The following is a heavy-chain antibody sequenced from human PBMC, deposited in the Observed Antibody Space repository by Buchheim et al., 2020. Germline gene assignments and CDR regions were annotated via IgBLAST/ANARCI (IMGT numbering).Heavy chain of an antibody. Sequence: QVQLVESGGGVVQPGRSLRLSCAASGFTFSSYGMHWVRQAPGKELEWVAVISYDGSNKYYADSVKGRFTISRDNSKNTLYLQMNSLRAEDTAVYYCASSVGANEGGFDYWGQGTL. J-gene: IGHJ4*02. V-gene: IGHV3-30*03. D-gene: IGHD1-26*01. CDR3: ASSVGANEGGFDY. CDR1: GFTFSSYG. CDR2: ISYDGSNK.